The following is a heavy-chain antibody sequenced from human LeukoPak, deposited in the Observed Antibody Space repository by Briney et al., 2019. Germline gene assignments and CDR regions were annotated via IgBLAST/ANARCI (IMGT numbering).Heavy chain of an antibody. CDR2: ISYDGSNK. J-gene: IGHJ6*04. D-gene: IGHD3-10*01. Sequence: LPGGSLRLSCAASGFTFSSYAMHWVRQAPGKGLEWVAVISYDGSNKYYAVSVKGRFTISRDNSKNTLYLQMNSLRAEDTAVYYCARVEVREGYGSGNSYYYYGMDVWGKGTTVTVSS. CDR1: GFTFSSYA. CDR3: ARVEVREGYGSGNSYYYYGMDV. V-gene: IGHV3-30*04.